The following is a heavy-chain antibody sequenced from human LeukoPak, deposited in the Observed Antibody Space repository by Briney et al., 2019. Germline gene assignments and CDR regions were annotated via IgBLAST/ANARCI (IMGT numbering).Heavy chain of an antibody. CDR3: ARAPVAGFSNAFDI. J-gene: IGHJ3*02. D-gene: IGHD6-19*01. Sequence: ASVKVSCKASGYTFTGYYMHWVRQAPGQGLEWMGWINPNSGGTNYAQKFQGRVTMTTDTSTSTAYMELRSLRSDDTAVYYCARAPVAGFSNAFDIWGQGTMVTVSS. CDR2: INPNSGGT. CDR1: GYTFTGYY. V-gene: IGHV1-2*02.